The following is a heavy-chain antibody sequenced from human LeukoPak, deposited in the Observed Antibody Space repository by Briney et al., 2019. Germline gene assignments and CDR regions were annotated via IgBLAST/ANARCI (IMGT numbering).Heavy chain of an antibody. CDR3: ARARVYDFWSGYLTTSPTFDY. Sequence: ASVKVSCKASGYTFTSYGISWVQQAPGQGLEWMGWISAYNGNTNYAQKLQGRVTMTTDTSTSTAYMELRSLRSDDTAVYYCARARVYDFWSGYLTTSPTFDYWGQGTLVTVSS. CDR1: GYTFTSYG. CDR2: ISAYNGNT. V-gene: IGHV1-18*01. D-gene: IGHD3-3*01. J-gene: IGHJ4*02.